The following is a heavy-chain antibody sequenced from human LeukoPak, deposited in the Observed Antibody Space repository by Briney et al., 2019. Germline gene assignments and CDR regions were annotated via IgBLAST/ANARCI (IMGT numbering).Heavy chain of an antibody. J-gene: IGHJ4*02. CDR1: GFTVSGNY. D-gene: IGHD1-26*01. CDR2: IYSGGST. Sequence: GGSLRLSCAASGFTVSGNYMSWVRQAPGKGLEWVSIIYSGGSTYYADSVKGRFIISRDNSKNTLYLQMNSLRAEDTAVYYCATGSPDWAHYFDYWGQGTLVTVSS. V-gene: IGHV3-66*01. CDR3: ATGSPDWAHYFDY.